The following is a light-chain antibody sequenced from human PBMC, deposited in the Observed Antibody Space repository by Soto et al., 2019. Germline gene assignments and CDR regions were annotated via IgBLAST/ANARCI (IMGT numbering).Light chain of an antibody. CDR2: TGS. J-gene: IGKJ4*01. CDR1: QGISNW. CDR3: QQANSFPLT. Sequence: DIQMTQSPSSVSASVGDRVSITCRASQGISNWLAWYQQKPGRAPKLLIYTGSSLQSGVPSRFSGTGSGTDFTLIISSLQPEDVATYYWQQANSFPLTFGGGTKVEIK. V-gene: IGKV1-12*01.